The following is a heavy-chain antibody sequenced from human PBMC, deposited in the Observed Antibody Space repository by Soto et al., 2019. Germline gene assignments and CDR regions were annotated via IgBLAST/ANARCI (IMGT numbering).Heavy chain of an antibody. V-gene: IGHV4-39*01. Sequence: SETLSLTCTVSGGAISSSSYYWGWICQPPGKWLEWIGSIYYTGTTYYNPSLKSRVTISVDTSKNQFSLKLTSVTAADTALYYCARGTVTASSYTTDFDYWGQGTLVTVSS. D-gene: IGHD1-1*01. CDR1: GGAISSSSYY. J-gene: IGHJ4*02. CDR3: ARGTVTASSYTTDFDY. CDR2: IYYTGTT.